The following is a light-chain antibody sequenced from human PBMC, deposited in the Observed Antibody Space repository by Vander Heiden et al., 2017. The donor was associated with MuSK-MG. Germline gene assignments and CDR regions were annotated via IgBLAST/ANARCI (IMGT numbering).Light chain of an antibody. V-gene: IGLV2-14*01. Sequence: QSALTQPASVSGSPGQSITISCTGTSSDVGGYNYVSWYQQHPGNAPKLMIYDVSKRPSGVSNRCSGSKSGTTASLTISGLQAEDEADYYCSSYTSSSTVVFGGGTKLTVL. J-gene: IGLJ2*01. CDR3: SSYTSSSTVV. CDR2: DVS. CDR1: SSDVGGYNY.